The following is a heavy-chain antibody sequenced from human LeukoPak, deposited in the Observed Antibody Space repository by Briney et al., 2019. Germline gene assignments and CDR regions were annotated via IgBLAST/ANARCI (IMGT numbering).Heavy chain of an antibody. Sequence: SETLSLTCTVSGGSISSYYWSWIRQPPGKGLEWIGYIYYSGSTNYNPSLKSRVTISVDTSKNQFSLKLSSVTAADTAVYYCARVSFYGYCSSTSCYEVFDIWGQGTMVTVSS. CDR1: GGSISSYY. D-gene: IGHD2-2*03. CDR3: ARVSFYGYCSSTSCYEVFDI. V-gene: IGHV4-59*12. J-gene: IGHJ3*02. CDR2: IYYSGST.